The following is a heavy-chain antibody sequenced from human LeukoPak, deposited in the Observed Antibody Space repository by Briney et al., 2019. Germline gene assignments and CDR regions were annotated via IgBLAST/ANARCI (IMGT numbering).Heavy chain of an antibody. Sequence: GASVKVSCKASGYTFTSYGISWVRQAPGQGLEWMGWISAYNGNTNYARKLQGRVTMTTDTSTSTAYMELRSLRSDDTAVYYCAILYYDFWSGSAIFYYYYGMDVWGQGTTVTVSS. CDR1: GYTFTSYG. V-gene: IGHV1-18*01. J-gene: IGHJ6*02. D-gene: IGHD3-3*01. CDR2: ISAYNGNT. CDR3: AILYYDFWSGSAIFYYYYGMDV.